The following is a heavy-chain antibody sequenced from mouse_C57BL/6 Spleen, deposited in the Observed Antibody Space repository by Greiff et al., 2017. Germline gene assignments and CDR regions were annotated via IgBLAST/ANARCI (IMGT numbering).Heavy chain of an antibody. J-gene: IGHJ3*01. D-gene: IGHD2-3*01. CDR2: IDPENGDT. V-gene: IGHV14-4*01. CDR1: GFNIKDDY. Sequence: VQLKQSGAELVRPGASVKLSCTASGFNIKDDYMHWVKQRPEQGLEWIGWIDPENGDTEYASKFQGKATITADISSNTAYLQLSSLTSEDTAVYYCTPIEGYTGFAYWGQGTLVTVSA. CDR3: TPIEGYTGFAY.